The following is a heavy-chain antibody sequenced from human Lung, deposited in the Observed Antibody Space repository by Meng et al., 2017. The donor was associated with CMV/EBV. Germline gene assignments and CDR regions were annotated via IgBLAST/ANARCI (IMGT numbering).Heavy chain of an antibody. CDR3: ARIASSSGLEH. CDR1: GFIFSDYY. V-gene: IGHV3-11*04. D-gene: IGHD6-25*01. J-gene: IGHJ4*02. CDR2: ISSSGSTI. Sequence: SLKISCAVSGFIFSDYYMTWIRQAPGKGLEWLAYISSSGSTIYYADSVKGRFAFSRDNAQNSLFLQMNSLRGEDTAVYYCARIASSSGLEHWGQGTLVNVSS.